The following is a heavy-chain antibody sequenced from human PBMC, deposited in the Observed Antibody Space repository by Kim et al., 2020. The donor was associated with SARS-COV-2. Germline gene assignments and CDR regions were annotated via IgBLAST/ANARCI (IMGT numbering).Heavy chain of an antibody. D-gene: IGHD2-21*02. Sequence: GRFTISRDNAKNSLYLQMNSLRAEDTAVYYCARDDHSGDWGLDYYYDMDVWGQGTTVTVSS. CDR3: ARDDHSGDWGLDYYYDMDV. J-gene: IGHJ6*02. V-gene: IGHV3-7*04.